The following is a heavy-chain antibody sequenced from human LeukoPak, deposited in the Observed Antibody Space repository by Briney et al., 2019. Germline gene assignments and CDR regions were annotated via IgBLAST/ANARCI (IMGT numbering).Heavy chain of an antibody. V-gene: IGHV4-61*02. CDR1: GGSISSGSYY. CDR2: IYTSGST. J-gene: IGHJ4*02. CDR3: AREYGYGSSGYYGGLHY. Sequence: SETLSLTCTVSGGSISSGSYYWSWIRQPAGKGLEWIGRIYTSGSTNYNPSLKSRVTISVDTSKNQFSLKLSSVTAADTAVYYCAREYGYGSSGYYGGLHYWGQGTLVTVSS. D-gene: IGHD3-22*01.